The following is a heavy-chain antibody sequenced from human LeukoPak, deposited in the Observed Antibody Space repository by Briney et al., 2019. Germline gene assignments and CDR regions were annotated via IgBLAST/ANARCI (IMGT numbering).Heavy chain of an antibody. CDR1: GSSISSGYY. V-gene: IGHV4-38-2*01. Sequence: SETLSLTCAVSGSSISSGYYWGWIRQPPGKGLEWIWNIYHSGSTFNNPSLKSRVTISLDTSKTHFSLKLSSVTAADTAVYYCATGVGRDSGWYVPFDFWGQGTLVTVSS. CDR3: ATGVGRDSGWYVPFDF. CDR2: IYHSGST. J-gene: IGHJ4*02. D-gene: IGHD3-10*02.